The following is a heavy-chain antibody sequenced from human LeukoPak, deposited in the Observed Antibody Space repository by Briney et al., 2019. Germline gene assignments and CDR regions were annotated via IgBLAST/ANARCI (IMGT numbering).Heavy chain of an antibody. CDR1: GFTFSVSA. J-gene: IGHJ4*02. CDR2: IRSKANSYAT. CDR3: AKGTLSGFFSAEPNDY. V-gene: IGHV3-73*01. D-gene: IGHD1/OR15-1a*01. Sequence: PGGSLRLSCAASGFTFSVSAMHWVRQASGKGLEWVGRIRSKANSYATAYAASVKGRFTISRDDSKNTAYPQMNSLRAEDTAVYYCAKGTLSGFFSAEPNDYWGQGTLVTVSS.